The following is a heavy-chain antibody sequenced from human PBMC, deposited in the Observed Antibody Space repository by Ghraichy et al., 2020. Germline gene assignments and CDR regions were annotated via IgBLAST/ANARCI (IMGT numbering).Heavy chain of an antibody. V-gene: IGHV3-23*01. J-gene: IGHJ4*02. D-gene: IGHD3-22*01. CDR3: AKDKGRSSGYFDY. Sequence: SCAASGFTFSSYAMSWVRQAPGKGLEWVSAISGSGGSTYYADSVKGRFTISRDNSKNTLYLQMNSLRAEDTAVYYCAKDKGRSSGYFDYWGQGTLVTVSS. CDR1: GFTFSSYA. CDR2: ISGSGGST.